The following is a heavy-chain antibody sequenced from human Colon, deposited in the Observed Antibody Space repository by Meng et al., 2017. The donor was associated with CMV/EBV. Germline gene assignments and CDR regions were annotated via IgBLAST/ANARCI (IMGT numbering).Heavy chain of an antibody. J-gene: IGHJ4*02. Sequence: GGSLRLSCAASGFAFSNYEMNWVRQAPGKGLEWISYINSRGTPIYYADSVKGRFTISKDNAKNSLYLQMNSLRGEDTGIYYCATSGYRSGWNGFDYWGQGTLVTVSS. CDR3: ATSGYRSGWNGFDY. V-gene: IGHV3-48*03. CDR1: GFAFSNYE. D-gene: IGHD6-19*01. CDR2: INSRGTPI.